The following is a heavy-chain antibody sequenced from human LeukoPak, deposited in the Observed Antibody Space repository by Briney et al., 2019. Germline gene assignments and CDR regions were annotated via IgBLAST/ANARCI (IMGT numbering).Heavy chain of an antibody. D-gene: IGHD5-24*01. J-gene: IGHJ4*02. CDR2: IYTSGST. V-gene: IGHV4-61*02. CDR3: AREGRDGYND. CDR1: GGSISSGSYY. Sequence: PSETLSLTCTVSGGSISSGSYYWSWIRQPAGKGLEWIGRIYTSGSTNYNPSFKSRVTISVDTSKNQFSLKLSSVAAADTAVYYCAREGRDGYNDWGQGTLVTVSS.